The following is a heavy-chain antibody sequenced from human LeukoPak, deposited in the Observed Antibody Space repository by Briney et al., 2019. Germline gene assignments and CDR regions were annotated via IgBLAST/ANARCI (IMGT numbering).Heavy chain of an antibody. CDR2: NNSDGSST. J-gene: IGHJ6*03. D-gene: IGHD6-13*01. V-gene: IGHV3-74*01. CDR3: AREGSSSSWYGGYYYYYMDV. CDR1: GFTFSSYW. Sequence: GGSLRLSCAASGFTFSSYWMHWVRQAPGKGLVWVSRNNSDGSSTSYADSVKGRFTISRDNAKNTLYLQMNSLRAEDTAVYYCAREGSSSSWYGGYYYYYMDVWGKGTTVTVSS.